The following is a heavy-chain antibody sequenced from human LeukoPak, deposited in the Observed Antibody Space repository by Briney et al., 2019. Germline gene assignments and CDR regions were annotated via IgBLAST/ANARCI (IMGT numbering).Heavy chain of an antibody. CDR3: ARVAPMYSSSLYYLDY. CDR1: GFTFSSHV. Sequence: PGGSLRLSCAASGFTFSSHVMHWVRQAPGKGLEWAAVIWYDGGNKYYADSVKGRFTVSRDNSKNTLYLQMNSLRAEDTAVYYCARVAPMYSSSLYYLDYWGQGTLVTVSS. J-gene: IGHJ4*02. CDR2: IWYDGGNK. V-gene: IGHV3-33*01. D-gene: IGHD6-13*01.